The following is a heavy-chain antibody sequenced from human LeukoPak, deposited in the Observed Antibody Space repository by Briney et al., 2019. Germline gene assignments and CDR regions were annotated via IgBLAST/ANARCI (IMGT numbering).Heavy chain of an antibody. CDR2: ISSSTSTI. CDR1: GFTFSSYS. CDR3: ARPFYDSGGYYYKSFDI. J-gene: IGHJ3*02. Sequence: GGSLRLACAASGFTFSSYSMNWVRQAPGKGLEWVSYISSSTSTIYYADSVKGRFTISRDNAKNSLYLQMNSLRDEDTAVYYCARPFYDSGGYYYKSFDIWGQGTMVTVSS. D-gene: IGHD3-22*01. V-gene: IGHV3-48*02.